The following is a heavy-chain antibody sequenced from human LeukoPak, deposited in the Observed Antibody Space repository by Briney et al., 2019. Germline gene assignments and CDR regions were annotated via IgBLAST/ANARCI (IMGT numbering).Heavy chain of an antibody. Sequence: ASVKVSCKASGYTFTSYGISWVRQAPGQGLEWMGWINPNSGGTNYAQKFQGRVTMTRDTSISTAYMELSRLRSDDTAVYYCARAIRYFDYWGQGTLVTVSS. J-gene: IGHJ4*02. CDR3: ARAIRYFDY. D-gene: IGHD1-14*01. CDR1: GYTFTSYG. CDR2: INPNSGGT. V-gene: IGHV1-2*02.